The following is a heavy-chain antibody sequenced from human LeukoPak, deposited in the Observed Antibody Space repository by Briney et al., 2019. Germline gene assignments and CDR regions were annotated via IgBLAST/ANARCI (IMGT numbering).Heavy chain of an antibody. D-gene: IGHD3-9*01. CDR3: ARGLTYYDILTAYYTFPYFDY. Sequence: SETLSLTCTVSGGSISSHYWSWIRQPPGRGREGIGYIYYSGTTNYNPSLKSRVTISVDTSKNQFSLKLSSVTAADPAVYYCARGLTYYDILTAYYTFPYFDYWGQGTLVTVSS. V-gene: IGHV4-59*11. CDR2: IYYSGTT. J-gene: IGHJ4*02. CDR1: GGSISSHY.